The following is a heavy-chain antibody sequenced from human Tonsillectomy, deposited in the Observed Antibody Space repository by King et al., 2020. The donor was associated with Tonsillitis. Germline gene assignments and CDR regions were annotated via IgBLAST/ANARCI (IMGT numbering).Heavy chain of an antibody. CDR1: GFTFSSYS. J-gene: IGHJ4*02. CDR2: ISSSSSYI. V-gene: IGHV3-21*01. D-gene: IGHD1-26*01. Sequence: QLVQSGGGLVKPGGSLRLSCAASGFTFSSYSMNWVRQAPEKGLEWVSSISSSSSYIYYADSVKGRFTISRDNANNSLYLQMNSLRAEDTAIYYCARDQQLLRWGQGTLVTVSS. CDR3: ARDQQLLR.